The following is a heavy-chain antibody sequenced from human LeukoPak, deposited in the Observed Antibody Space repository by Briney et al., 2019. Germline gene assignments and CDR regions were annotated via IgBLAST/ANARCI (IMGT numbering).Heavy chain of an antibody. CDR2: IYSGGST. CDR3: AREDYDILTGTTY. J-gene: IGHJ4*02. V-gene: IGHV3-66*01. CDR1: GFTVSSNY. D-gene: IGHD3-9*01. Sequence: GGSLRLSCAASGFTVSSNYMSWVRQAPGKGLEWVSVIYSGGSTYYADSVKGRFTISRDNSKNTLYLQMNSLRAEDTAVYYCAREDYDILTGTTYWGQGTLVTVSS.